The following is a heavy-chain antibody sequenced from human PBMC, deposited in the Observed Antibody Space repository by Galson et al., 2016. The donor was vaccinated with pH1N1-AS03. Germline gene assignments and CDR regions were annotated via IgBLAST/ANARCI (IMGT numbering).Heavy chain of an antibody. Sequence: SLRLSCAASGFTFNSYWMTWVRQAPGKGLEWVANIKPDGGDKYYVDSVKGRFTISRDNAKNSLYLQRNSLRVEETAVYYCARDLNWDNAWGQGTLVTVSS. CDR2: IKPDGGDK. J-gene: IGHJ5*02. CDR1: GFTFNSYW. V-gene: IGHV3-7*01. CDR3: ARDLNWDNA.